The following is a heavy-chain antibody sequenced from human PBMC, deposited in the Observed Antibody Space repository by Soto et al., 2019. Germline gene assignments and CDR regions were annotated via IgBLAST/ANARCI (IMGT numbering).Heavy chain of an antibody. CDR3: AKDPEWELPKYYFDY. CDR2: ISGSGGST. J-gene: IGHJ4*02. D-gene: IGHD1-26*01. Sequence: HPGGSLRLSCATSGLTFSNYAMSWVRQAPGKGLEWVSSISGSGGSTYYADSVKGRFTISRDNSKNTLYLQMNSLRAEDTAVYYCAKDPEWELPKYYFDYWGQGTLVTVSS. V-gene: IGHV3-23*01. CDR1: GLTFSNYA.